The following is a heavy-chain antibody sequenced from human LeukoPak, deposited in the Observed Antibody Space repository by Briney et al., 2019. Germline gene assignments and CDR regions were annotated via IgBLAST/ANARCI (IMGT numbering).Heavy chain of an antibody. V-gene: IGHV1-2*02. D-gene: IGHD1-7*01. Sequence: GASVKVSCKASGYTFTGYHMHWVRQAPGQGLEWVGWINPNSGGTNYAQRFQGRVTMTRDSSISTAYMDLSRLRSDDTAVYYCAREFTGNYTDYWGQGTLITVSS. CDR1: GYTFTGYH. J-gene: IGHJ4*02. CDR2: INPNSGGT. CDR3: AREFTGNYTDY.